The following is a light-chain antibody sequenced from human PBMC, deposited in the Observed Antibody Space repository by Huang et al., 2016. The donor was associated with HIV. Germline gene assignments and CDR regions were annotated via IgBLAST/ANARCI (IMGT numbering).Light chain of an antibody. CDR3: QQVYSTPWT. V-gene: IGKV1-39*01. CDR2: AAS. J-gene: IGKJ1*01. Sequence: DIQMTQSPSSLSASVGDRVTITCRASQSINSDLHWYQQKPEKAPKLLIYAASSLQSGVPSRFSGSGSGTDVTLTISSLQPEDFATYCCQQVYSTPWTFGQGTKVEIK. CDR1: QSINSD.